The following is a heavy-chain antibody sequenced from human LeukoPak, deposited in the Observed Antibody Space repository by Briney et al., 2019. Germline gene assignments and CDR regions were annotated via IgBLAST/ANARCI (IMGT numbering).Heavy chain of an antibody. CDR1: GFTFNNYA. Sequence: PGGSLRLSCAASGFTFNNYALTWVRQTPGKGLECVSAISGDGVSPYYADSVRGRFTISRDNSKNTLYLQMNSLRVEDTAVYFCARDPGAFPYFFDCWGQETLVTVSS. V-gene: IGHV3-23*01. CDR2: ISGDGVSP. CDR3: ARDPGAFPYFFDC. J-gene: IGHJ4*02. D-gene: IGHD4/OR15-4a*01.